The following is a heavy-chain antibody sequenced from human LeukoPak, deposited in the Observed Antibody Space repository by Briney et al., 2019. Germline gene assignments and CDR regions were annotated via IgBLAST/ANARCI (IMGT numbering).Heavy chain of an antibody. Sequence: GGSLRLSCAASGFTFSSFGMSWVRQAPGKGLEWVSAISSTGGTAYYADSVKGRFTISRDNSKNTLYLQMNSLRAEDTAVYYCAKDGATYYYGSFDYWGQGTLVTVSS. V-gene: IGHV3-23*01. D-gene: IGHD3-10*01. CDR3: AKDGATYYYGSFDY. CDR1: GFTFSSFG. J-gene: IGHJ4*02. CDR2: ISSTGGTA.